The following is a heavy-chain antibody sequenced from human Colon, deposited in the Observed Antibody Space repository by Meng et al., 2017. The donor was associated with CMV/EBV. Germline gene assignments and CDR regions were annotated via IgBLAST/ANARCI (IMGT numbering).Heavy chain of an antibody. D-gene: IGHD2-8*01. CDR1: GGNFGGYS. CDR2: IIPLYPMT. V-gene: IGHV1-69*10. CDR3: ARGRACINGLCYFDS. Sequence: SVKVSCKASGGNFGGYSISWVRQAPGQGLEWLGGIIPLYPMTHYAQKFQDRVTITADKSTSTAYMELRSLTSEDTAVYYCARGRACINGLCYFDSWGQGTLVTVSS. J-gene: IGHJ4*02.